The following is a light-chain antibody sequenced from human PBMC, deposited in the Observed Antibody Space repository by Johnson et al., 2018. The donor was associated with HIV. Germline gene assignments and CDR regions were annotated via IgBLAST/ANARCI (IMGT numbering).Light chain of an antibody. Sequence: QSVLTQPPLVSAAPGQRVNISCSGTSSNIENYFVSWYQQLPGAAPRLVIYEDNTRPSGHPDRFTGSKSGTSDTLGITGLQNGDEAEYSGGTWDGSLNVFGTGTKVTVL. CDR1: SSNIENYF. CDR2: EDN. V-gene: IGLV1-51*02. CDR3: GTWDGSLNV. J-gene: IGLJ1*01.